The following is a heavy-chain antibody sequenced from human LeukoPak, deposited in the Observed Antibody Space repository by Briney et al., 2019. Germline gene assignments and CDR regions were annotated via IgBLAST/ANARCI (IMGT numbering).Heavy chain of an antibody. CDR2: IIPIFGIA. J-gene: IGHJ5*02. D-gene: IGHD6-19*01. CDR3: ARDPSIAVALNWFGP. CDR1: GGTFSSYA. V-gene: IGHV1-69*04. Sequence: SVKVSCKASGGTFSSYAISWVRQAPGQGLEWMGRIIPIFGIANYAQKFQGRVTITADKSTSTAYLELSSLRSEDTAVYYCARDPSIAVALNWFGPWGQGTLVTVSS.